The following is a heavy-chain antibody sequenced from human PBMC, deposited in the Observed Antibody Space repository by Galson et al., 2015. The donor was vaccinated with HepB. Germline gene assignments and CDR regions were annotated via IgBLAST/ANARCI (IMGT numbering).Heavy chain of an antibody. D-gene: IGHD3-9*01. Sequence: QVRLQESGPGLVKPSETLSLTCTVSGGSISSSSYYWGWIRQPPGKGLEWIGSIYYSGSTYYNPSLKSRVTISVDTSKNQFSLKLSSVTAADTTVYYCARQLLYYDILTGYASGSWFDPWGQGTLVTVSS. V-gene: IGHV4-39*01. CDR2: IYYSGST. J-gene: IGHJ5*02. CDR1: GGSISSSSYY. CDR3: ARQLLYYDILTGYASGSWFDP.